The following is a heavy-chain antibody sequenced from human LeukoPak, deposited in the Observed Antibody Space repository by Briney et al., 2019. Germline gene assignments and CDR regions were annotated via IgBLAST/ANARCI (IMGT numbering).Heavy chain of an antibody. CDR1: GFTVNTNY. D-gene: IGHD6-19*01. J-gene: IGHJ2*01. CDR2: MYSAGTT. V-gene: IGHV3-66*01. Sequence: GGSLRLSCAASGFTVNTNYMCWVRQTPGKGLEWVSVMYSAGTTYYADYVKGRFTISRDKSRNTMYLQMNSLRVEDTAVYYCARDQIAVTGAGYFDLWGRGTLVAVSS. CDR3: ARDQIAVTGAGYFDL.